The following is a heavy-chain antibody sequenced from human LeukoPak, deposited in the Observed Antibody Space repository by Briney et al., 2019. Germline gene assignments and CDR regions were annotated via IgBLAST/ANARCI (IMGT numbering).Heavy chain of an antibody. V-gene: IGHV3-21*01. Sequence: GGSLRLSCAAYGFTFSSYSMNWVRQAPGKGLEWVSSISSSSSYIYYADSVKGRFTISRDNAKNSLYLQMNSLRAEDTAVYYCSRDASIAAAGTVYWGQGTLVTVSS. D-gene: IGHD6-13*01. CDR3: SRDASIAAAGTVY. CDR2: ISSSSSYI. J-gene: IGHJ4*02. CDR1: GFTFSSYS.